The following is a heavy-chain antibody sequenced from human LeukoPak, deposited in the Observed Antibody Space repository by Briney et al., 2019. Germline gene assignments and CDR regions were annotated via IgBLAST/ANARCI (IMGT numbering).Heavy chain of an antibody. J-gene: IGHJ4*02. D-gene: IGHD1-26*01. Sequence: PGGSLRLSCAASGFTFSDYYMSWIRQARGKGLEWVSYISSSGSTIYYADSVKGRFTISRDNAKNSLYLQMNSLRAEDTAVYYCARVNRVVGATKAYYFDYWGQGTLVTVSS. V-gene: IGHV3-11*04. CDR1: GFTFSDYY. CDR2: ISSSGSTI. CDR3: ARVNRVVGATKAYYFDY.